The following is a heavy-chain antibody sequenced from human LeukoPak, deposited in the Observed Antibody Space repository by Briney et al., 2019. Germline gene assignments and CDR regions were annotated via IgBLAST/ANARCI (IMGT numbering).Heavy chain of an antibody. CDR1: GGSISSYY. J-gene: IGHJ4*02. CDR3: ARGRQRVFDY. Sequence: SETLSLTCTVSGGSISSYYWSWIRQPPGKGLEWIGYIYYSGTTNYNPSLKSRVTISVDTSKNQFSLKLSSVTAADTAVYYCARGRQRVFDYWGQGTLVTVSS. V-gene: IGHV4-59*12. CDR2: IYYSGTT.